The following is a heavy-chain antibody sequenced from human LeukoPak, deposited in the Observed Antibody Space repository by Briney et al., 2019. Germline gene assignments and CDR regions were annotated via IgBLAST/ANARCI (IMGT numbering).Heavy chain of an antibody. CDR3: ARASRPEGSSWYWGGTTYYYGMDV. CDR1: GYTFTGYY. CDR2: INPNSGGT. Sequence: VSVKVSCKASGYTFTGYYMHWVRQAPGQGLEWMGWINPNSGGTNYAQKFQGRVTMTRDTSISTAYMELSRLRSDDTAVYYCARASRPEGSSWYWGGTTYYYGMDVWGQGTTVTVSS. D-gene: IGHD6-13*01. V-gene: IGHV1-2*02. J-gene: IGHJ6*02.